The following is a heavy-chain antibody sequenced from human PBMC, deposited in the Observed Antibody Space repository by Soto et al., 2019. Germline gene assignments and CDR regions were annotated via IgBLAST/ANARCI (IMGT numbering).Heavy chain of an antibody. CDR2: IYHSGST. CDR1: GASISSTTSGNW. Sequence: QVQLQESGPGLVRPSGTLSLTCAVSGASISSTTSGNWWSWVRQPPGKGLEWIGEIYHSGSTNYDPSLKSRVTMSVDKYKNQFTLKLSSVTAADTAVYYCARIVRATLVDLWGQGTLVTVSS. D-gene: IGHD1-26*01. J-gene: IGHJ5*02. CDR3: ARIVRATLVDL. V-gene: IGHV4-4*02.